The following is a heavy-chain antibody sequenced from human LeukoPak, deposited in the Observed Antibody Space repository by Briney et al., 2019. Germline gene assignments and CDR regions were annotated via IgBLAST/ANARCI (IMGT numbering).Heavy chain of an antibody. D-gene: IGHD4-17*01. CDR1: GYTLTELS. CDR3: AIGRDFGERLSHRAFDI. Sequence: ASVKVSCKVSGYTLTELSMHWVRQAPGKGLEWMGGFDPEDGETIYARKFQGRVIMTEETSTDTAYMELSSLRSEDTAVYYCAIGRDFGERLSHRAFDIWGQGTMVTVSS. V-gene: IGHV1-24*01. CDR2: FDPEDGET. J-gene: IGHJ3*02.